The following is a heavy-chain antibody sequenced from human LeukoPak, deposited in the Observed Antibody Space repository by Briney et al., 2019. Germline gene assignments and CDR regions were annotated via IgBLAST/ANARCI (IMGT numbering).Heavy chain of an antibody. V-gene: IGHV4-34*01. D-gene: IGHD3-10*01. Sequence: SETLSLTCSVSGGSFSGYFWSWIRQSPGEGLESIGGINVRGSTKYNPSLQSRVTISVDTSKNQLSLKLKSVTAADTAVYYCARGWTKTTDYSGPGSYYTSFFDYWGLGSPVTVSS. CDR1: GGSFSGYF. J-gene: IGHJ4*02. CDR3: ARGWTKTTDYSGPGSYYTSFFDY. CDR2: INVRGST.